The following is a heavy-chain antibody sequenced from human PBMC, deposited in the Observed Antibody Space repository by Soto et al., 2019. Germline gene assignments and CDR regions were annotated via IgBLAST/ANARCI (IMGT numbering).Heavy chain of an antibody. CDR3: ARGPYDFWSGYYFDY. D-gene: IGHD3-3*01. J-gene: IGHJ4*02. CDR2: IYYSGST. V-gene: IGHV4-59*01. Sequence: TSETLSLTCTVSGGSISSYYWSWIRQPPGKGLEWIGYIYYSGSTNYNPSLKSRVTISVDTSKNQFSLKLSSVTAADTAVYYCARGPYDFWSGYYFDYWGQGTLVTVSS. CDR1: GGSISSYY.